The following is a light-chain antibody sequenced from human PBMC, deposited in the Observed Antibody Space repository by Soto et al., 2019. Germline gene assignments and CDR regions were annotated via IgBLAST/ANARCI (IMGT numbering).Light chain of an antibody. CDR3: QQYNTWLWT. CDR2: GAS. V-gene: IGKV3-15*01. CDR1: QSVNAN. Sequence: EVVMTQSPATLSVSPGERATLSCRASQSVNANLAWYQQKPGQAPRLLIHGASNRATGIPARFSGSGFGTEFILTIRSLQPEDFPVYYCQQYNTWLWTFGQGTKVEI. J-gene: IGKJ1*01.